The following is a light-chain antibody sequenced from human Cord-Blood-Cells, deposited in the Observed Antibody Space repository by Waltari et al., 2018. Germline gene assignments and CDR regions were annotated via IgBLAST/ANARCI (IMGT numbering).Light chain of an antibody. J-gene: IGKJ3*01. CDR2: LGS. CDR3: MQALQTPFT. CDR1: QSLLHSNGYNY. Sequence: DLVMTQSPLSLPVTPGEPASIYCRSSQSLLHSNGYNYLDWYLQKPGPSPQLLIYLGSNRASGVPDRFSGSGSGTDFTLKISRVEAEDVGVYYCMQALQTPFTFGPGTKVDIK. V-gene: IGKV2-28*01.